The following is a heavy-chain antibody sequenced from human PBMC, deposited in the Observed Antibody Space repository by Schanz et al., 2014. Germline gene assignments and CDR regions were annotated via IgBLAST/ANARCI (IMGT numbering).Heavy chain of an antibody. D-gene: IGHD7-27*01. J-gene: IGHJ3*01. V-gene: IGHV3-33*01. CDR1: GFNFGSHG. CDR2: ISYDGSFK. CDR3: ARELPGVVAFDL. Sequence: QAQLVESGGGVVQPGRSLRLSCAASGFNFGSHGMHWVRQAPGKGLEWVAVISYDGSFKNYADSVRGRITMSRDNSKNTMYLQINNLRADDTAVYYCARELPGVVAFDLWGQGTMVTVSS.